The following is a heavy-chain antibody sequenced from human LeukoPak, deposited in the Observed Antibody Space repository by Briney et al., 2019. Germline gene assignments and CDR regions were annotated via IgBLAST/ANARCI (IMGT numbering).Heavy chain of an antibody. D-gene: IGHD3-3*01. CDR3: ARDWSIRAGDV. CDR2: IKQDGSQK. CDR1: GFTFNSYW. Sequence: PGRSLRLSCTASGFTFNSYWMTWVRQAPGKGLEWMANIKQDGSQKYYVDSVKGRFTISRDNAKNSLYLQLNSLRAEDTAVYYCARDWSIRAGDVWGQGITVTVSS. V-gene: IGHV3-7*03. J-gene: IGHJ6*02.